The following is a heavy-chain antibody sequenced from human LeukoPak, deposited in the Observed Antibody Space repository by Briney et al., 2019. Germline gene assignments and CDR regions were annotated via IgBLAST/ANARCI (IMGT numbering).Heavy chain of an antibody. CDR2: IIPIFGTA. CDR1: GGTFSSYA. D-gene: IGHD2-15*01. V-gene: IGHV1-69*13. J-gene: IGHJ3*02. Sequence: SVKVSCKASGGTFSSYAISWVRQAPGQGLEWMGGIIPIFGTANYAQKFQGRVTITADESTSTAYMELNSLRAEDTAVYYCASGGSLVAAMGPFGAFDIWGQGTMVTVSS. CDR3: ASGGSLVAAMGPFGAFDI.